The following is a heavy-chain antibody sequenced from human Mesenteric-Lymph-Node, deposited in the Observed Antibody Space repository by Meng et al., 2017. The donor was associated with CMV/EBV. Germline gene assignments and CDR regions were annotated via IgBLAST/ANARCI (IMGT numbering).Heavy chain of an antibody. D-gene: IGHD5-18*01. CDR2: IKQDGSEK. J-gene: IGHJ4*02. CDR3: ARDGPGGYSLDFFDY. CDR1: GFTLSSYW. Sequence: GESLKISCETSGFTLSSYWMTWVRQAPGKGLEWVANIKQDGSEKYYVDSVKGRFTISRDNAKNSLYLQMNSLRAEDTAVYYCARDGPGGYSLDFFDYWGQGTLVTVSS. V-gene: IGHV3-7*01.